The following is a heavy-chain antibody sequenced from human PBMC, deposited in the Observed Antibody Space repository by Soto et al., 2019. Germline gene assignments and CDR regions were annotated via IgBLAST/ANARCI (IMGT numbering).Heavy chain of an antibody. CDR2: ISAYNGNT. J-gene: IGHJ6*02. V-gene: IGHV1-18*01. D-gene: IGHD5-18*01. CDR1: GYTFTSYG. Sequence: ASVKVSCKASGYTFTSYGISWVRQAPGQGLEWMGWISAYNGNTNYAQKLQGRVTMTTDTSTSTAYMELRSLRSDDTAVYYCARSDGYSYYYYYGMDVWGQGTRVTVSS. CDR3: ARSDGYSYYYYYGMDV.